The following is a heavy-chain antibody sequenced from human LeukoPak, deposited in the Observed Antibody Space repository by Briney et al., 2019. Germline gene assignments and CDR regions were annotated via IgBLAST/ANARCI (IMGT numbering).Heavy chain of an antibody. CDR3: AKVAKYYYGPETYYFFEQ. Sequence: PEGSLRLSCAASGFPFSTYWMSWVRQAPGKGLEWVANINQDGTEKYYVDSVKGRFTISRDYAKNSLYLQMNSLRVEDTAVYYCAKVAKYYYGPETYYFFEQWGQGTPVTASS. CDR1: GFPFSTYW. CDR2: INQDGTEK. V-gene: IGHV3-7*01. J-gene: IGHJ4*02. D-gene: IGHD3-10*01.